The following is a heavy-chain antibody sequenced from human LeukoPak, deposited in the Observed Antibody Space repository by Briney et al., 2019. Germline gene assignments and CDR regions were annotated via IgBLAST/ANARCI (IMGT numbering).Heavy chain of an antibody. Sequence: GASVKVSCTASGGTFSSYAISWVRQAPGQGLEWMGGIIPIFGTANYAQKFQGRVTITADESTSTAYMELSSLRSEDTAVYYCAREGQDIVVVPAAMGAFDIWGQGTMVTVSS. CDR1: GGTFSSYA. CDR3: AREGQDIVVVPAAMGAFDI. CDR2: IIPIFGTA. V-gene: IGHV1-69*13. J-gene: IGHJ3*02. D-gene: IGHD2-2*01.